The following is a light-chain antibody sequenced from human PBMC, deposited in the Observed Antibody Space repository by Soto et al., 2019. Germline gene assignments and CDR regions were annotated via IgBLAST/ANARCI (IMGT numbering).Light chain of an antibody. CDR3: CSYARSSFWV. Sequence: QSALTQPRSVSGSPGQSVTISCTGTSSDVGGYNYVSWYQQHPGKAPKLMIYDVSKRPSGVPDRFSGSKSGNTASLTISGLQAEDEADYYFCSYARSSFWVFGGGTQLTVL. CDR1: SSDVGGYNY. V-gene: IGLV2-11*01. J-gene: IGLJ3*02. CDR2: DVS.